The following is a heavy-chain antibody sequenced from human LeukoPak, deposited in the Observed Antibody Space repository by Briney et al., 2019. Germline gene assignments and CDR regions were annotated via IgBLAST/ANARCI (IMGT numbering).Heavy chain of an antibody. CDR3: ARDLKYYYDSSGYYEAGY. V-gene: IGHV1-69*05. CDR1: GGTFSSYA. J-gene: IGHJ4*02. CDR2: IIPIFGTA. D-gene: IGHD3-22*01. Sequence: SVKVSCKASGGTFSSYAISWVRQAPGQGLEWMGRIIPIFGTANYAQKFQGRVTITTDESTGTAYMELSSLRSEDTAVYYCARDLKYYYDSSGYYEAGYWGQGTLVTASS.